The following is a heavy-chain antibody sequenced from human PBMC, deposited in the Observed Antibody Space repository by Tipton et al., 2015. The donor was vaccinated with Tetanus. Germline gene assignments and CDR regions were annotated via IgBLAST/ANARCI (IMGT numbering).Heavy chain of an antibody. CDR3: ARSGYYSRAYYHYRMDV. J-gene: IGHJ6*02. CDR1: GGSINNYY. CDR2: FYYSGST. D-gene: IGHD3-9*01. Sequence: TLSLTCTVSGGSINNYYWSWIRQPPGKGLEWIGYFYYSGSTNYNPSLRSRVTISLVTSKNLFSLNLSSVTAADTAVYYCARSGYYSRAYYHYRMDVWGQGTTVSVSS. V-gene: IGHV4-59*12.